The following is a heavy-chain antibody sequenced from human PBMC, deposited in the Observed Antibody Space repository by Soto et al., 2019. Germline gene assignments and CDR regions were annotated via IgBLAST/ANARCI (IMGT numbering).Heavy chain of an antibody. V-gene: IGHV3-23*01. Sequence: EVQLLESGGGLVQPGGSLRLSCAVSGFSFSTYGVTWVRQAPGKGLEWVSGVSGGSGVTHYADSVKGRFTITGDNSKNTVYLHMNSLRVEDTAGYSCAKWNGYGDYWGHGPRVPVSS. J-gene: IGHJ4*01. CDR3: AKWNGYGDY. CDR2: VSGGSGVT. CDR1: GFSFSTYG. D-gene: IGHD1-1*01.